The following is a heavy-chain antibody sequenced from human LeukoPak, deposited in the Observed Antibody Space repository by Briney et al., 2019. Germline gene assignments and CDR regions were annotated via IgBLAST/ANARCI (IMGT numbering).Heavy chain of an antibody. J-gene: IGHJ4*02. CDR1: GGSVSSGSYY. CDR3: AREALATIYFDY. Sequence: PSETLSLTCTVSGGSVSSGSYYWSWIRQPPGKGLEWIGYIYYSGSTNYNPSLKSRVTISVDTSKNQFSLKLSSVTAADTAVYYCAREALATIYFDYWCQGTPVTVSS. CDR2: IYYSGST. D-gene: IGHD1-26*01. V-gene: IGHV4-61*01.